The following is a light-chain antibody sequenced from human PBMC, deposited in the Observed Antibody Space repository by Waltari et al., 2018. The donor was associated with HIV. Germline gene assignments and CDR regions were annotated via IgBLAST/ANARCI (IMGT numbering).Light chain of an antibody. CDR2: EVS. V-gene: IGLV2-14*01. Sequence: QSALTQPASVSGSPGQSIPIPCTGTTSDIGPYNYVPSYQQHPGKAPKLVISEVSDRPSGVSSRFSGSKSGNTASLTISGLQAEDEADYYCCSYTSSSTPWMFGGGTKLTVL. J-gene: IGLJ3*02. CDR1: TSDIGPYNY. CDR3: CSYTSSSTPWM.